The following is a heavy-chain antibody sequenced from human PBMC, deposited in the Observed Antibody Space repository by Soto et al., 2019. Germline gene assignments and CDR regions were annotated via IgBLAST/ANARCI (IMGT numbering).Heavy chain of an antibody. Sequence: QVQLVESGGGVVQPGRSLRLSCAASGFTFSSYAMHWVRQAPGKGLEWVAVISYDGSNKYYADSVKGRFTISRDNSKNTLYLQMNSLRAEDTAVYYCARATSPNPDYMDYWGQGTLVTVSS. J-gene: IGHJ4*02. CDR2: ISYDGSNK. CDR1: GFTFSSYA. V-gene: IGHV3-30-3*01. D-gene: IGHD3-10*01. CDR3: ARATSPNPDYMDY.